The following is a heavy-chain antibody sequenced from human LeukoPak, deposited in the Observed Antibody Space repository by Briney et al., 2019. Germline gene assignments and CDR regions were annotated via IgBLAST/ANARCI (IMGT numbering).Heavy chain of an antibody. V-gene: IGHV3-30*02. CDR1: GFTFSTYG. J-gene: IGHJ4*02. Sequence: GGSLKLSCAASGFTFSTYGMHWVRQAPGKGLEWVAFIRYVGSNKYYGDSVKGRFTISRDNSKNTLDLQMNSLRPEDTAVYSCAKDLSPMVGTNTFDYWGQGPVATVSS. D-gene: IGHD4/OR15-4a*01. CDR3: AKDLSPMVGTNTFDY. CDR2: IRYVGSNK.